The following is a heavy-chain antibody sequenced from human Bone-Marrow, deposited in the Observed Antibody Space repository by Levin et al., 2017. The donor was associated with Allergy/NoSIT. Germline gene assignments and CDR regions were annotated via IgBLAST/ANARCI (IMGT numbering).Heavy chain of an antibody. Sequence: GASVKVSCKASGGTFSSYAISWVRQAPGQGLEWMGGIIPIFGTANYAQKFQGRVTITADESTSTAYMELSSLRSEDTAVYYCASQLTYGGNSWAIDYWGQGTLVTVSS. J-gene: IGHJ4*02. CDR1: GGTFSSYA. D-gene: IGHD4-23*01. CDR2: IIPIFGTA. V-gene: IGHV1-69*13. CDR3: ASQLTYGGNSWAIDY.